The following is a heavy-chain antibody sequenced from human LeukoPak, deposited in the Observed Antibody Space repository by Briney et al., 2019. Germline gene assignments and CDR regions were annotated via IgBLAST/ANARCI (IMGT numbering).Heavy chain of an antibody. CDR1: GFTFSSYS. Sequence: GGSLRLSCAASGFTFSSYSMNWVRQAPGKGLEWVSSISSSSSYIYYADSVKGRFTISRDNAKNSLYLQMNSLRAEDTAVYYCARAGLDTAMVTSIDYWGQGTLVTVSS. CDR2: ISSSSSYI. J-gene: IGHJ4*02. CDR3: ARAGLDTAMVTSIDY. V-gene: IGHV3-21*01. D-gene: IGHD5-18*01.